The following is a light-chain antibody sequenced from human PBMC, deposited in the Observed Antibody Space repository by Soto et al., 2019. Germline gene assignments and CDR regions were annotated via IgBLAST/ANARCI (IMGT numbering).Light chain of an antibody. CDR2: ASY. CDR1: QNIKNY. CDR3: QQSYSTPIT. Sequence: DIQMTQSPSSLSASVGDRVTITCRASQNIKNYLNWYQQKPGKAHKLLIYASYSLQSGVQSRFSGSGSGADFILTISSLQSEDFATYYCQQSYSTPITFGQGTRLEIK. V-gene: IGKV1-39*01. J-gene: IGKJ5*01.